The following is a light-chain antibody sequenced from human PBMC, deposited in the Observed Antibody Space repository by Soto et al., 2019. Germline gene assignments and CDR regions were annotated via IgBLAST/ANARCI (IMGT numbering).Light chain of an antibody. CDR2: AVS. V-gene: IGKV3-20*01. CDR1: QSVSGNY. CDR3: QHYGRAPWT. Sequence: EIVLTQSPGTLSLSPGERATVSCWASQSVSGNYLAWLQQKPGQAPRVLIYAVSKRAPGIPDRFSGSGSGTDFTLTINRLEPEDFAVYYCQHYGRAPWTFGQGTKVEF. J-gene: IGKJ1*01.